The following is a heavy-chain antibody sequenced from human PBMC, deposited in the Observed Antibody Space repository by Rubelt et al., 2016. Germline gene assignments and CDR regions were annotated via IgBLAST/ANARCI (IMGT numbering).Heavy chain of an antibody. D-gene: IGHD6-19*01. CDR2: ISGSDT. CDR3: AKSGSLYTSVCIAY. V-gene: IGHV3-23*01. J-gene: IGHJ4*01. Sequence: EVHLLESWGGWIQPGGSLRLSCAASGFTFDTYAMGWVRQAPGKGLEWVSAISGSDTYYADSVKGRFTVSRDNSKSTLFLQMNSLRAEETGVYYCAKSGSLYTSVCIAYWGDGTLVTVSS. CDR1: GFTFDTYA.